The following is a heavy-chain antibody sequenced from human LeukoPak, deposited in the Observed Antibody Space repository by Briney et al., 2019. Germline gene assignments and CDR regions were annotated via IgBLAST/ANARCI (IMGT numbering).Heavy chain of an antibody. CDR1: GGSISSYY. J-gene: IGHJ4*02. CDR2: IYTSGST. Sequence: PSETLSLTCTVSGGSISSYYWSWIRQPAGKGLEWIGRIYTSGSTNYNPSLKSRVTISVDTSKNQFSLKLSSVTAADTAAYYCARDEVAGRFDYWGQGTLVTVSS. V-gene: IGHV4-4*07. CDR3: ARDEVAGRFDY. D-gene: IGHD6-19*01.